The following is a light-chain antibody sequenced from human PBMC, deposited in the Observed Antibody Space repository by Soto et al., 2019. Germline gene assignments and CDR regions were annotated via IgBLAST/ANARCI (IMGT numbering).Light chain of an antibody. CDR3: HQYDSSPPT. V-gene: IGKV3-20*01. J-gene: IGKJ4*01. Sequence: EIVLTQSPGTVSLSPGERATLSCRASQSVSSSYLAWYQQKPGQAPRLLIYGASSRATGIPDRFSGSGSGTDFTLTSSRLEPEDFAVYYCHQYDSSPPTFGGGTKVEIK. CDR2: GAS. CDR1: QSVSSSY.